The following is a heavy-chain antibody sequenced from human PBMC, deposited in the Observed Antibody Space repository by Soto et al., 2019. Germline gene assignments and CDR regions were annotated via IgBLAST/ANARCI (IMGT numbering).Heavy chain of an antibody. J-gene: IGHJ6*02. CDR1: GFTFSSYA. V-gene: IGHV3-30-3*01. CDR3: ASVGYCSGGSCSRPYYYYYGMDV. D-gene: IGHD2-15*01. CDR2: ISYDGSNK. Sequence: QVQLVESGGGVVQPGRSLRLSCAASGFTFSSYAMHWVRQAPGKGLEWVAVISYDGSNKYYADSVKGRFTISRDNSKNTLYLQMSSLGAEDTAVYYCASVGYCSGGSCSRPYYYYYGMDVWGQGTTVTVSS.